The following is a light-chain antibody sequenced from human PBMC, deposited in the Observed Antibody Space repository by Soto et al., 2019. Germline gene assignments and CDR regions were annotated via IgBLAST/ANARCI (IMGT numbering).Light chain of an antibody. CDR2: GAS. CDR3: QQYHNWWT. CDR1: QSVSSK. Sequence: ETVMTQSPATLSLSPGERATLSFRASQSVSSKLAWYQQKPGQAPRFLIYGASTRATGIPDRFSGGGSGTEFTLTISSLQSEDFAVYYCQQYHNWWTFGQGTKV. J-gene: IGKJ1*01. V-gene: IGKV3-15*01.